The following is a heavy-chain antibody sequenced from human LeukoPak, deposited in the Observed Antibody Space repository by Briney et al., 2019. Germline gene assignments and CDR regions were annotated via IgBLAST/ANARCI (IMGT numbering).Heavy chain of an antibody. J-gene: IGHJ4*02. CDR3: ARGSRRHSLTFDY. CDR2: YDPENGET. CDR1: GDTLTELA. Sequence: ASVKVSCKVSGDTLTELAMHWVRQAPGKGLEWMGGYDPENGETLYAQKFQGRVTMTEDTSTDTAYMELISLRSEDTAVYYCARGSRRHSLTFDYWGQGTLVTVSS. V-gene: IGHV1-24*01.